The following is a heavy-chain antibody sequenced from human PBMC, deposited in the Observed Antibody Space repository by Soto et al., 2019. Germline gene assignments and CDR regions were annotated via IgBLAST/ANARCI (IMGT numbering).Heavy chain of an antibody. CDR2: IYYSGST. CDR1: GGSISSGGYY. D-gene: IGHD3-10*01. J-gene: IGHJ4*02. CDR3: ARVGRDVRLVRGVIFGRGDWWYFDY. V-gene: IGHV4-31*03. Sequence: PSETLSLTCTVSGGSISSGGYYWSWIRQHPGKGLEWIGYIYYSGSTYYNPSLKSRVTISVDTSKNQFSLKLSSVTAADTAVYYCARVGRDVRLVRGVIFGRGDWWYFDYWGQGTLVTVSS.